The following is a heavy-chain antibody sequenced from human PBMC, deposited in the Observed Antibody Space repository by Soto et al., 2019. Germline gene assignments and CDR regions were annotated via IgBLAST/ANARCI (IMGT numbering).Heavy chain of an antibody. CDR3: AKAGWSVYYHCDN. CDR2: IYHSGIT. D-gene: IGHD3-3*01. Sequence: QVQLQESGPGLVKPSETLSLTCAVSGYSISSGYYWGWIRQPPGKGLEWVGSIYHSGITYYNPSLNSRVTISLDTSKNHFSLRLSSVTAADTAVYYCAKAGWSVYYHCDNWGQGTLVTVPS. CDR1: GYSISSGYY. J-gene: IGHJ4*02. V-gene: IGHV4-38-2*01.